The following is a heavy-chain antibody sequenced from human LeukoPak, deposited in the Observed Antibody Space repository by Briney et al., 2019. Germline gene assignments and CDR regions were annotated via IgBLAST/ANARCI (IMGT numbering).Heavy chain of an antibody. Sequence: GASVKVSCKAYGGTFSSYAISWVRQAPGQGLEWMGGIIPIFGTANYAQKFQGRVTMTEDTSTDTAYMELSSLRSEDTAVYYCATARYGSASVGGMDVWGQGTTVTVSS. CDR2: IIPIFGTA. D-gene: IGHD3-10*01. J-gene: IGHJ6*02. CDR1: GGTFSSYA. CDR3: ATARYGSASVGGMDV. V-gene: IGHV1-69*06.